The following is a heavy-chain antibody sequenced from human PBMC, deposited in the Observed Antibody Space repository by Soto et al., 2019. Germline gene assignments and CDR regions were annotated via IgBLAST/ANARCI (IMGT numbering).Heavy chain of an antibody. Sequence: ASVKVSCKVSGYTLTELSMHWVRQAPGQGLEWMGWISAYNGNTNYAQKLQGRVTMTTDTSTSTAYMELRSLRSDDTAVYYCARASCSSTSCYNDYGMDVWGQGTTVTVSS. CDR3: ARASCSSTSCYNDYGMDV. V-gene: IGHV1-18*01. J-gene: IGHJ6*02. CDR1: GYTLTELS. CDR2: ISAYNGNT. D-gene: IGHD2-2*02.